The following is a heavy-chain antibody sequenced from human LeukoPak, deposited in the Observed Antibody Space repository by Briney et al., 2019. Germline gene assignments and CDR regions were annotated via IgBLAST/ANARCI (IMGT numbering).Heavy chain of an antibody. J-gene: IGHJ4*02. Sequence: PGGSLRLSCVASGFTFSSYAMHWVRQAPGKGLEWVAVISHDGSNKYYTDSVKGRFTISRDNSKNTLCLQMNSLRAEDTAVYYCARDHWIVVAGYYFDYWGQGTLVTVSS. V-gene: IGHV3-30-3*01. CDR2: ISHDGSNK. D-gene: IGHD6-19*01. CDR3: ARDHWIVVAGYYFDY. CDR1: GFTFSSYA.